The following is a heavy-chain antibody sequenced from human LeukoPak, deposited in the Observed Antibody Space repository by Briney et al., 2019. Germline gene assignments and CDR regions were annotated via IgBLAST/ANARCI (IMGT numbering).Heavy chain of an antibody. CDR3: ANGQYCSGGSCYSGLFDY. D-gene: IGHD2-15*01. CDR1: GFKFGDYA. CDR2: ISWNSGNI. V-gene: IGHV3-9*01. Sequence: PGGSLRLSCAASGFKFGDYAMHWVRQAPGKGPEWVSGISWNSGNIFYADSVKGRFTISRDNSKNTLYLQMNSLRAEDTAVYYCANGQYCSGGSCYSGLFDYWGQGTLVTVSS. J-gene: IGHJ4*02.